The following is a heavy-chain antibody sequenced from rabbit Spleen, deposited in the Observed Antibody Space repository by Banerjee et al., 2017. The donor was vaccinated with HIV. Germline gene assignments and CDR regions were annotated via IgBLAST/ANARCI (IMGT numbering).Heavy chain of an antibody. V-gene: IGHV1S40*01. CDR2: IDTGSGSA. J-gene: IGHJ3*01. CDR1: GVSFSFNSY. CDR3: ARDGSGSGYNYLDL. D-gene: IGHD1-1*01. Sequence: QSLEESGGDLVKPGASLTLTCTASGVSFSFNSYMCWVRQAPGKGLEWIACIDTGSGSAYYASWVNGRFTISKASSTTVTLQMTSLTAADTATYFCARDGSGSGYNYLDLWGQGTLVTVS.